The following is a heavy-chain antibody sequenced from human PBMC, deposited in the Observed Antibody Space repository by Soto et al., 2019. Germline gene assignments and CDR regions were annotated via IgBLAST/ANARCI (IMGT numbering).Heavy chain of an antibody. CDR1: GGSISSSSYY. J-gene: IGHJ5*02. CDR2: IYYSGST. CDR3: ARLEQQLVGCLFDP. V-gene: IGHV4-39*01. Sequence: PSETLSLTCTVSGGSISSSSYYWGWIRQPPGKGLEWIGSIYYSGSTYYNPSLKSRVTISVDTSKNQFSLKLSSVTAADTAVYYCARLEQQLVGCLFDPWGQGTLVTVSS. D-gene: IGHD6-13*01.